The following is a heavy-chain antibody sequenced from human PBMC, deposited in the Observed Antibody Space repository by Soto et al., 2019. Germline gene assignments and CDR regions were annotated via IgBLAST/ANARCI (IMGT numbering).Heavy chain of an antibody. CDR2: IYYSGST. D-gene: IGHD3-22*01. J-gene: IGHJ5*02. V-gene: IGHV4-59*01. CDR1: GGSISSYY. Sequence: SETLSLTCTVSGGSISSYYWSWIRQPPGKGLEWIGYIYYSGSTNYNPSLKSRVTISVDTSKNQFSLKLSSVTSADTAVYYCARERYYYDSSGYRPNNWFYPWGQGTLVTVSS. CDR3: ARERYYYDSSGYRPNNWFYP.